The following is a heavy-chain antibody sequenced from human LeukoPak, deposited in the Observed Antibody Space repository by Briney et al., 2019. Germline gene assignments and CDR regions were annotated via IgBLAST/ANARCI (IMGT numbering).Heavy chain of an antibody. Sequence: SVKVSCKASGGTFSSYAISWVRQAPGQGLEWMGGIIPIFGTANYAQKFQGRATITADESTSTAYMELSSLRSEDTAVYYCARGCPPYDYVWGSYRPNWFDPWGQGTLVTVSS. CDR3: ARGCPPYDYVWGSYRPNWFDP. J-gene: IGHJ5*02. CDR1: GGTFSSYA. V-gene: IGHV1-69*13. D-gene: IGHD3-16*02. CDR2: IIPIFGTA.